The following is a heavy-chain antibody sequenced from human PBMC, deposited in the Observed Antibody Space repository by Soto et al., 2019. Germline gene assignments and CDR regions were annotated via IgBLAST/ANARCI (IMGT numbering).Heavy chain of an antibody. V-gene: IGHV4-34*01. Sequence: SETLSLTCAVYGGSFSGFYWSWIRQTPGKGLDWIGEITHSGSSNYNPSLKSRVTILVDTSKNQFSLKMSSVTAADTAVFYCARGRGFCSGGSCYAYYGMDVWGQGTTVTVSS. CDR3: ARGRGFCSGGSCYAYYGMDV. J-gene: IGHJ6*02. CDR1: GGSFSGFY. CDR2: ITHSGSS. D-gene: IGHD2-15*01.